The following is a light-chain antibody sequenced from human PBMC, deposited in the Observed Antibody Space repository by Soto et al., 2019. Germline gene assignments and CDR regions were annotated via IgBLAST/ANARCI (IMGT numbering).Light chain of an antibody. CDR3: TSYAMSGTHL. J-gene: IGLJ1*01. CDR1: SSDVGGYNY. CDR2: VVT. Sequence: QSALAQPASVSGSPGQSITISCTGTSSDVGGYNYVSWYRQHPGKAPKILIYVVTKRPSGVSNRFSGSKSGNTASLTIPGLRDPGEGDYYCTSYAMSGTHLSGTRT. V-gene: IGLV2-14*01.